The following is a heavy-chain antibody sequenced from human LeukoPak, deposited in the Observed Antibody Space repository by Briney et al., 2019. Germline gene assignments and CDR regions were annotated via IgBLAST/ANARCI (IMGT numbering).Heavy chain of an antibody. D-gene: IGHD3-10*01. CDR3: AKDGGYYGSGNPLPRWFDP. J-gene: IGHJ5*02. V-gene: IGHV3-48*01. CDR1: GFTFSSYG. CDR2: ISSSSSTI. Sequence: GGSLRLSCAASGFTFSSYGMTWVRQAPGKGLEWVSYISSSSSTIYYADSVKGRFTISRDNSKNTLYLQMNSLRAEDTAVYYCAKDGGYYGSGNPLPRWFDPWGQGTLVTVSS.